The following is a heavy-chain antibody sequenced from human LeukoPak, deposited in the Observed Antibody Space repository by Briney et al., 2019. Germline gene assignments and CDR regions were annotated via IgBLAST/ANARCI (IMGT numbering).Heavy chain of an antibody. D-gene: IGHD4-17*01. CDR3: ARLTVTYAYY. J-gene: IGHJ4*02. Sequence: GGSLRLSCAASGFTFSSYSMNWVRQAPGKGLEWVSSISSSSSYIYYADSMKGRFTISRDNAKNSLYLQMNSLRAEDTAVYYCARLTVTYAYYWGQGTLVTVSS. CDR2: ISSSSSYI. CDR1: GFTFSSYS. V-gene: IGHV3-21*04.